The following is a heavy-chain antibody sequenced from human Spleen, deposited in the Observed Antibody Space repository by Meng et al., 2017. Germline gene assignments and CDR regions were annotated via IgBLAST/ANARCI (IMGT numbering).Heavy chain of an antibody. CDR1: GGSFSDYY. CDR3: ARGPTTMAHDFDY. D-gene: IGHD4-11*01. J-gene: IGHJ4*02. Sequence: QGHLKQWGARLLKPSETLSLTCVVSGGSFSDYYWSWIRQPPGKGLEWIVEINHSGSTNYNPSLESRATISVDTSQNNLSLKLSSVTAADSAVYYCARGPTTMAHDFDYWGQGTLVTASS. CDR2: INHSGST. V-gene: IGHV4-34*01.